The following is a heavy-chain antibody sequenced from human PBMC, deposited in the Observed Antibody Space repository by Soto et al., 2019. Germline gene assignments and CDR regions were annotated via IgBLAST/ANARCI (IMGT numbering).Heavy chain of an antibody. V-gene: IGHV3-23*01. CDR2: ISGSGGST. D-gene: IGHD1-1*01. CDR3: AKDRKNNWNDGSFDY. CDR1: GFTFSSYA. J-gene: IGHJ4*02. Sequence: VGSLRLSCAASGFTFSSYAMSWVRQAPGKGLEWVSAISGSGGSTYYADSVKGRFTISRDNSKNTLYLQMNSLRAEDTAVYYRAKDRKNNWNDGSFDYWGQGTLVTVSS.